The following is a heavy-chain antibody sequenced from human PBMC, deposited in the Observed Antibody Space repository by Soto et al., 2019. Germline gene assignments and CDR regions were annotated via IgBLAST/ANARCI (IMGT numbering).Heavy chain of an antibody. CDR1: GLTFGSRA. V-gene: IGHV3-74*03. CDR3: AFKPTTYSYDSLYFQL. CDR2: INSDGTIT. J-gene: IGHJ1*01. D-gene: IGHD1-26*01. Sequence: GGSLRLSCVASGLTFGSRAMSWVRQSPGEGLEWVSRINSDGTITTYAESVKGRFTISRDNVKNMLYLEMNNLRAEDTAVYYCAFKPTTYSYDSLYFQLWGQGTLVTVSS.